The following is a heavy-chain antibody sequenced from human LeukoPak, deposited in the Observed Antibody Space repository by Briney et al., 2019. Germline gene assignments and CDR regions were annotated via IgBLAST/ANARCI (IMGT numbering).Heavy chain of an antibody. CDR3: ATYSSLDY. Sequence: GGSLRLSCAASGFTVSNNYMSWVRQAPGKGLEWVSLIYSGGSTYYPDSVKGRFTISRDNSKNTLYLQMNSLRAEDTAVYYCATYSSLDYWGQGTLVTVSS. CDR2: IYSGGST. J-gene: IGHJ4*02. CDR1: GFTVSNNY. D-gene: IGHD3-22*01. V-gene: IGHV3-53*01.